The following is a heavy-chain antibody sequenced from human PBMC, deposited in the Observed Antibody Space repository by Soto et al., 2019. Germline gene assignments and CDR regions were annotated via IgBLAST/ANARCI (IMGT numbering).Heavy chain of an antibody. Sequence: QVHLQQWGAGLLKPSETLSLSCTVSGASFSEYYWSWSRHPPGKGLEWIGETNHRGVTHYNRSLKSRVTISVETSKNQFSLRLSSVTAADTGVYYGARFGRMGVDHWGQGTLVIVSS. CDR2: TNHRGVT. V-gene: IGHV4-34*01. CDR1: GASFSEYY. J-gene: IGHJ4*02. D-gene: IGHD3-16*01. CDR3: ARFGRMGVDH.